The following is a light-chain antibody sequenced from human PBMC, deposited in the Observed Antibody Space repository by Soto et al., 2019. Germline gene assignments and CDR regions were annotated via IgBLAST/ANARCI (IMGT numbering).Light chain of an antibody. CDR3: QHYNSYSEA. J-gene: IGKJ1*01. CDR2: GAS. V-gene: IGKV3-15*01. CDR1: QSVSSN. Sequence: EIVLTQSPFTLSLSPWERSKLSSRASQSVSSNLAWYQQKPGQAPRLLIYGASTRATGIPARFSGSGSGTEFTLTISSLQPDDFATYYCQHYNSYSEAFGQGTKVDI.